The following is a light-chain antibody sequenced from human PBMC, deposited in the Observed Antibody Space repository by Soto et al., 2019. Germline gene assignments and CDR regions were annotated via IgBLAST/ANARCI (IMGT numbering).Light chain of an antibody. CDR3: QQSYNTPLT. CDR2: DAS. Sequence: IEVTQSPSSLAASLGDRVTITCRASQTIGTYVNWYRQKSGAAPELLIYDASTLQSGVPSRFRGGASGTDFTLTISSLQLDDFATYYRQQSYNTPLTFGQGTKVDIK. J-gene: IGKJ1*01. CDR1: QTIGTY. V-gene: IGKV1-39*01.